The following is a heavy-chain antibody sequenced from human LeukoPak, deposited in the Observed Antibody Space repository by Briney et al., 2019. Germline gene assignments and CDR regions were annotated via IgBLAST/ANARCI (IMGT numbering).Heavy chain of an antibody. V-gene: IGHV3-74*01. Sequence: PGGSLRLSCATSGFTFSNYWMHWVRQAPGKGLVWVSRISGDESGTSYADSVKGRFTISRDNAKNSLYLQMNGLRAEDTAVYYCAVGGSPGAFDIWGQGTMVTVSS. CDR1: GFTFSNYW. J-gene: IGHJ3*02. D-gene: IGHD3-10*01. CDR2: ISGDESGT. CDR3: AVGGSPGAFDI.